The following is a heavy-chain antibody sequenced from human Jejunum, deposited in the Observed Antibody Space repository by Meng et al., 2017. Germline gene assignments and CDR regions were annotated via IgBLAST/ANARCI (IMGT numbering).Heavy chain of an antibody. Sequence: QVQLVQSGAEVKKPGASVKVSCQASGYSFTGYYMHWVRQAPGQGLEWLGRINTYSGDTNYAQKFQGRVTMTRDTSISTAYMELSSLSSDDTALYYCVSNTDCTSTSCYAYWGQRTLVTVSS. CDR2: INTYSGDT. D-gene: IGHD2-2*01. CDR1: GYSFTGYY. V-gene: IGHV1-2*06. J-gene: IGHJ4*02. CDR3: VSNTDCTSTSCYAY.